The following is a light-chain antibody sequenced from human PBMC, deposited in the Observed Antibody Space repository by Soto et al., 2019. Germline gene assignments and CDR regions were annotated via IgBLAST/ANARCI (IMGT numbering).Light chain of an antibody. Sequence: QSALTQPASVSGSPGQSIIISCTGTSSDVGGYNYVSWYQQHPGKAPKLMIYDVINRPSGVSNRFSGSKSGNTASLTISGLQAEDEADCYCSSYTSSSTLYVFGTGTKLTVL. V-gene: IGLV2-14*01. CDR2: DVI. CDR1: SSDVGGYNY. J-gene: IGLJ1*01. CDR3: SSYTSSSTLYV.